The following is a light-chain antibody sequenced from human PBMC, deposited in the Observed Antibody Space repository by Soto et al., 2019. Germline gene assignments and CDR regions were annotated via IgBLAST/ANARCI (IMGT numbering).Light chain of an antibody. CDR1: QSISNY. CDR2: DAS. J-gene: IGKJ4*01. CDR3: QQRSNWPPLT. V-gene: IGKV3-11*01. Sequence: EIVLTQSPATLSLSPGERATLSCRASQSISNYLVWYQQKPGQAPRLLIHDASNRATGIPARFSGSGSGTDFTLTISSLEPEDFAIYYCQQRSNWPPLTFGGGTKVEIK.